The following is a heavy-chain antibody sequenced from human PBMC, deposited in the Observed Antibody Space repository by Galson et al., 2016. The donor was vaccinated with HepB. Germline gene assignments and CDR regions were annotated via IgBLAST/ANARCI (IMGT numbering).Heavy chain of an antibody. CDR2: ISSSGTTI. CDR3: ANIRGMDV. J-gene: IGHJ6*02. D-gene: IGHD3-3*02. CDR1: GFTFTNAW. V-gene: IGHV3-48*03. Sequence: SLRLSCAGSGFTFTNAWMTWVRRTPGKGLEWVSYISSSGTTIYYADSVKGRFTISGDNAKSSLYLQMNSLRVEDTAVYYCANIRGMDVWGRGTTVSVSS.